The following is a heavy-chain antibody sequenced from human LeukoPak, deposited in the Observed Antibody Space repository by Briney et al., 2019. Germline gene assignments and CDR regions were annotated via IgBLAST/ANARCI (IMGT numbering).Heavy chain of an antibody. CDR1: GGSISSSRYY. D-gene: IGHD3-9*01. V-gene: IGHV4-39*07. CDR2: IYCSGST. J-gene: IGHJ4*02. CDR3: ARGPYILTGYYIDY. Sequence: SETLSLTCTISGGSISSSRYYWGWIRQPPGKGLEWIGSIYCSGSTYYNPSLKSRVTILLDTSRNQFSLKLSSVTAADTAVYYCARGPYILTGYYIDYWGQGTLVTVSS.